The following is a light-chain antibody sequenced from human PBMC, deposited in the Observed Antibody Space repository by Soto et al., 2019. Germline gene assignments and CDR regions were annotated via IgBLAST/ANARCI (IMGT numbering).Light chain of an antibody. J-gene: IGKJ4*01. CDR2: AAS. CDR1: QRIGTY. V-gene: IGKV1-8*01. Sequence: AIRMTQSPSSFSASTGDRVTITCRASQRIGTYLAWYQHIPGRAPKLLIFAASTLQRGVPSRFSGRGSGTDFTLTISCLQSEDFATYYCQQYYIYPPTFGVGTQVEIK. CDR3: QQYYIYPPT.